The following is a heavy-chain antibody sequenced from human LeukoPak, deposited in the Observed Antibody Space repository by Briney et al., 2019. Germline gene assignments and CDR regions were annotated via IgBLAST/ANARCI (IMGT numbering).Heavy chain of an antibody. CDR1: GGSISSSSYY. J-gene: IGHJ5*02. V-gene: IGHV4-39*07. D-gene: IGHD3-10*01. Sequence: SETLSLTCTVSGGSISSSSYYWGCIRQPPGNGLEWIGSIYYSGSTYYNPSLKSRVTISVDTSKNQFSLKLSSVTAADTAVYYCARFGLLWFGELLSNNWFDPWGQGTLVTVSS. CDR2: IYYSGST. CDR3: ARFGLLWFGELLSNNWFDP.